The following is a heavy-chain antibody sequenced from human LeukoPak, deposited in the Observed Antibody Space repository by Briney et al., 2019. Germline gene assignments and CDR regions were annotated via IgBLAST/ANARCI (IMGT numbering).Heavy chain of an antibody. CDR2: ISGSGGST. CDR3: TRDQIYQGDYVDY. CDR1: GFTFSSYA. D-gene: IGHD2-2*01. J-gene: IGHJ4*02. V-gene: IGHV3-23*01. Sequence: KPGGSLRLSCAASGFTFSSYAMSWVRKAPGKGLEWVSAISGSGGSTYYADSVKGRFTISRDNSKNTLYLQMNSLRAEDAAVYYCTRDQIYQGDYVDYWGQGTLVTVSS.